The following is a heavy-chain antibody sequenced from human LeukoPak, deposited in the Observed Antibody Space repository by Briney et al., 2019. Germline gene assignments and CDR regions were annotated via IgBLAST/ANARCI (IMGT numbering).Heavy chain of an antibody. Sequence: PGVTLRLSCAASGFTVSRNYMSCVRHAPGKGMIRVSVIYSGGSTYYADFVKGRFTISRDNSKNTLYLQMNSLRAEDTAVYYCAREDILTGFDYWGQGTLVTVSS. CDR3: AREDILTGFDY. V-gene: IGHV3-53*01. CDR2: IYSGGST. CDR1: GFTVSRNY. D-gene: IGHD3-9*01. J-gene: IGHJ4*02.